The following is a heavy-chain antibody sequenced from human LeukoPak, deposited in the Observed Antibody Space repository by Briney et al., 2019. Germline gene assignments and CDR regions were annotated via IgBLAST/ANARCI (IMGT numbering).Heavy chain of an antibody. CDR2: IYHSGST. V-gene: IGHV4-30-2*01. D-gene: IGHD6-19*01. CDR1: GGSISSGGYY. CDR3: ARAYSSGWYGYYFDY. Sequence: PSETLSLTCTVSGGSISSGGYYWSWIRQPPGKGLEWIGYIYHSGSTYYNPSLKSRVTISVDTSKNQFSLKLSSVTAADTAVYYCARAYSSGWYGYYFDYWGQGTLVTVSS. J-gene: IGHJ4*02.